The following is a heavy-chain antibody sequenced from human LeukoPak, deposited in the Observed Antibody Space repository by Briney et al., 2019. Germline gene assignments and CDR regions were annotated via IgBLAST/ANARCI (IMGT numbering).Heavy chain of an antibody. D-gene: IGHD4-11*01. CDR1: GFSFSDYT. V-gene: IGHV3-48*01. Sequence: GGSLRLSCAASGFSFSDYTMNWVRQAPGQGLEWVSYITSDSVTMFYADSVKGRFTASRDNAENSMYLQMNSLRAEDTAVYYCARVALRPIDYSNPEFDPWGQGTLVTVSS. CDR3: ARVALRPIDYSNPEFDP. CDR2: ITSDSVTM. J-gene: IGHJ5*02.